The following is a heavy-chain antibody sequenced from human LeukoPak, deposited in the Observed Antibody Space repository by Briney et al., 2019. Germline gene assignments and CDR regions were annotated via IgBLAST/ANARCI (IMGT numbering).Heavy chain of an antibody. CDR1: GFTFSNYW. CDR3: AKVEGGYSSGWYGIGAFDI. V-gene: IGHV3-23*01. CDR2: LSGSGDST. Sequence: GGSLRLSCAASGFTFSNYWMHWVRQAPGKGLEWVSALSGSGDSTYYADSVKGRFTISRDNSKNTLYLQMINLRAGDTALYYCAKVEGGYSSGWYGIGAFDIWGQGTMVTVSS. D-gene: IGHD6-19*01. J-gene: IGHJ3*02.